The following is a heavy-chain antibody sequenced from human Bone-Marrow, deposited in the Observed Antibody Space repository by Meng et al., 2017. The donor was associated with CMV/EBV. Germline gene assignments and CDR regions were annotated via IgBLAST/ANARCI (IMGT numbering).Heavy chain of an antibody. CDR3: ARDREYFSSTSCYFTPNGFDP. J-gene: IGHJ5*02. CDR1: GFPFRSYA. V-gene: IGHV3-30*04. Sequence: GGSLSLSFAASGFPFRSYAMHWVRQAPGKGLEGVAVITYDGSNKYYADSVKGRFTISRDNSKNTLYLQMNSLRAEDTAVYYCARDREYFSSTSCYFTPNGFDPWGQGTLVTV. D-gene: IGHD2-2*01. CDR2: ITYDGSNK.